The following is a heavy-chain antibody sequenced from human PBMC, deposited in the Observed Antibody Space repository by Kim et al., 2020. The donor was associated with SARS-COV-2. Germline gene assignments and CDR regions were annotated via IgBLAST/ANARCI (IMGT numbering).Heavy chain of an antibody. D-gene: IGHD6-19*01. V-gene: IGHV3-66*01. J-gene: IGHJ4*02. CDR3: ARDSSGWYYFDY. Sequence: CYADSVQGRFTISRDNSKNTLYLQMNSLRAEDTAVYYCARDSSGWYYFDYWGQGTLVTVSS.